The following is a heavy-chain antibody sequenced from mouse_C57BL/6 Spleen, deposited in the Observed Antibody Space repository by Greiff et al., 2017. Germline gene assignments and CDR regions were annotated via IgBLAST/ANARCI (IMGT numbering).Heavy chain of an antibody. V-gene: IGHV7-1*01. CDR1: GFTFSDFY. CDR3: ARDAGAGGYFDY. J-gene: IGHJ2*01. Sequence: EVQLVESGGGLVQSGRSLRLSCATSGFTFSDFYMEWVRQAPGKGLEWIAASRNKANDYTTEYSASVKGRFIVSRDTSQSILYLQMNALRAEDTAIYYCARDAGAGGYFDYWGQGTTLTVSS. CDR2: SRNKANDYTT. D-gene: IGHD1-1*02.